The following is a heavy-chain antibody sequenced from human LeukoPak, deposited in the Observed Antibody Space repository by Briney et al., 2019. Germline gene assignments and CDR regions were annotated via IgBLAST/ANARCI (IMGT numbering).Heavy chain of an antibody. CDR2: VSSSGTTT. V-gene: IGHV3-48*02. CDR3: AREDGDAFDI. CDR1: GFNFSSYS. Sequence: GGSLRLSCAASGFNFSSYSVIWARQAPGKGLEWVSYVSSSGTTTYYADSVKGRFTISRDNGKNLVSLQMNSLRDEDTAVYYCAREDGDAFDIWGQGTMVTVSS. J-gene: IGHJ3*02.